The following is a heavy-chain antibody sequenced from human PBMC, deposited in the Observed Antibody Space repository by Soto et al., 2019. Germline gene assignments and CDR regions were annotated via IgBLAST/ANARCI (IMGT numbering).Heavy chain of an antibody. CDR1: AFTFSSYS. V-gene: IGHV3-23*01. CDR3: AKDRAVLRFLEWLSGFDF. Sequence: GGSLRLSCTASAFTFSSYSMSWVRQVPGGGLEWVSTIRGGGDSTYYTDSVKGRFTISRDNAKNTLYLQMNDLRAEDTAVYYCAKDRAVLRFLEWLSGFDFWGQGTVVTVSS. CDR2: IRGGGDST. J-gene: IGHJ4*02. D-gene: IGHD3-3*01.